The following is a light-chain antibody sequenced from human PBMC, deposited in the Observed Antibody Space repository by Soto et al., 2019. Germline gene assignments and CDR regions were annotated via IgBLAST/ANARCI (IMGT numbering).Light chain of an antibody. Sequence: QFVLTQPPSVSGAPGQRVTISCTGSSSNIGAGYDVHWYQQLPGTAPKLLIYGNSNRPSGVPDRFSGSKSGTSASLAITGLQAEDEADYYCHSYDSSLSGWVFGGGTKVTVL. V-gene: IGLV1-40*01. CDR2: GNS. CDR3: HSYDSSLSGWV. J-gene: IGLJ3*02. CDR1: SSNIGAGYD.